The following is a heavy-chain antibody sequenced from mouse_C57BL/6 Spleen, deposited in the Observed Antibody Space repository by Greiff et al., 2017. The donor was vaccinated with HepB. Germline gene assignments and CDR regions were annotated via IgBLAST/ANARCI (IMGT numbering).Heavy chain of an antibody. Sequence: VQLQQSGAELVRPGASVKLSCKASGYTFTDYYINWVKQRPGQGLEWIARIYPGSGNTYYNEKFKGKATLTAEKSSSTAYMQLSSLTSEDSAVYFCARRYYGSSYYAMDYWGQGTSVTVSS. J-gene: IGHJ4*01. CDR1: GYTFTDYY. V-gene: IGHV1-76*01. CDR2: IYPGSGNT. D-gene: IGHD1-1*01. CDR3: ARRYYGSSYYAMDY.